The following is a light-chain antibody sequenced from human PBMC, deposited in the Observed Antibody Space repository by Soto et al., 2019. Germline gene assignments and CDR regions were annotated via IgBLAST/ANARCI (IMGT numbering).Light chain of an antibody. V-gene: IGKV1-5*03. J-gene: IGKJ1*01. CDR2: KAS. CDR3: QQYGSYSLT. CDR1: QSISSW. Sequence: DIQMTQSPSTLSASVGDRVTITCRASQSISSWLAWYQQKPGKAPKLLIYKASSWASGVPERFSGSGSGTEFTLTISRLEPDDFAIYYCQQYGSYSLTFGHGTKVEIK.